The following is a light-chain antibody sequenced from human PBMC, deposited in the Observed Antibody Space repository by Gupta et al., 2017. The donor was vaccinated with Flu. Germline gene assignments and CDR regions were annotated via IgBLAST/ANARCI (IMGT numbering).Light chain of an antibody. CDR1: SSNVGNNY. J-gene: IGLJ2*01. CDR2: RSN. V-gene: IGLV1-47*01. Sequence: RVTISCSGGSSNVGNNYVYWYRQFPGAAPKLLIFRSNERPSGVSDRFSGSKSGTSASLAISGLRSEDEADYSCAAWDDSLKGVVFGGGTKLTVL. CDR3: AAWDDSLKGVV.